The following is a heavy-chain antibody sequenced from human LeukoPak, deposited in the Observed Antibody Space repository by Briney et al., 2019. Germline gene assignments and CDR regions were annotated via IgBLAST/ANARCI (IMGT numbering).Heavy chain of an antibody. D-gene: IGHD6-6*01. CDR3: ATRSSTLAAARCFDD. V-gene: IGHV4-34*01. Sequence: SETLSLTCAVHGGSFSAYFWNWIRQVPGKGLEWIGEIDHRGSSNYNPPLKSRATISVDTSKNHFSLSLTSVTAADTAVYYCATRSSTLAAARCFDDWGQGTVVTVSS. CDR1: GGSFSAYF. J-gene: IGHJ4*03. CDR2: IDHRGSS.